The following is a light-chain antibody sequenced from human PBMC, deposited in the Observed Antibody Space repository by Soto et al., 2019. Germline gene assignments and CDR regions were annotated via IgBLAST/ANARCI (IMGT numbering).Light chain of an antibody. V-gene: IGLV2-14*01. J-gene: IGLJ1*01. CDR2: EVS. CDR3: FSFTTDWTHV. CDR1: SSDIGAYNY. Sequence: QSVVSHPAAVSLSPGQSITISCTGSSSDIGAYNYVSWFQQYPGKAPKLIISEVSNRPSGVSNRFSGSKSGTAASLTISGLQTEDEADYFCFSFTTDWTHVFGTGTKVTVL.